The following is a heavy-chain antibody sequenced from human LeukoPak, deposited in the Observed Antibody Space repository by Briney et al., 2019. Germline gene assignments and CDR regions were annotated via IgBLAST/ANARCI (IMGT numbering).Heavy chain of an antibody. Sequence: SETPSLTRTVSGGSISSGSYYWSWIRQPAGKGLEWIGRIYTSGSTNYYPSLKSRVTISVDTSKNQFSLKLSSVTAADTAVYYCARDRDAFDIWGQGTMVTVSS. CDR3: ARDRDAFDI. V-gene: IGHV4-61*02. CDR1: GGSISSGSYY. CDR2: IYTSGST. J-gene: IGHJ3*02.